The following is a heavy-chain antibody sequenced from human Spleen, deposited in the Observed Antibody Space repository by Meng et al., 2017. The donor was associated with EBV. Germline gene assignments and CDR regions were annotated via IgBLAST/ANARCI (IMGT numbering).Heavy chain of an antibody. CDR3: TRATSYNSDDY. CDR1: GFSFSAYS. Sequence: GRLVGSGGGLVRPGGSRRLSCAASGFSFSAYSFNWVRQAPGKGLEWVSSISRTSTYTYYADSVKGRFIISRDNAETSVYLQMNSLRADDTAVYYCTRATSYNSDDYWGQGTLVTVSS. J-gene: IGHJ4*02. D-gene: IGHD2/OR15-2a*01. CDR2: ISRTSTYT. V-gene: IGHV3-21*01.